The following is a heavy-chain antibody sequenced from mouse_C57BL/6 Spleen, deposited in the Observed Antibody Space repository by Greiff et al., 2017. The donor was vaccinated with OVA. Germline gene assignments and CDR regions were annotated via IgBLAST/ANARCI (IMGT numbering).Heavy chain of an antibody. J-gene: IGHJ2*01. D-gene: IGHD4-1*02. Sequence: EVKLEESGGGLVQPGGSLSLSCAASGFTFTDYYMSWVRQPPGKALEWLGFIRNKANGYTTEYSASVKGRFTISRDNSQSILYLQMNALRAEDSATYYCARAPPTGTFDYWGQGITLTVSS. V-gene: IGHV7-3*01. CDR1: GFTFTDYY. CDR2: IRNKANGYTT. CDR3: ARAPPTGTFDY.